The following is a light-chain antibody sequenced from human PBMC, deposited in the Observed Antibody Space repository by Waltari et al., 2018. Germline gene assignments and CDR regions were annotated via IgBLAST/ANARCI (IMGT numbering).Light chain of an antibody. CDR2: DAS. CDR3: QQYNTYPWT. Sequence: DIQMTQSPSTVSASVGDRVTITCRASQGISSWLAWYQQKPGKAPKLPIYDASSLESGVPSRFSGSGSGTEFTLTISSLQPDDFAAYYCQQYNTYPWTFGQGTKVEIK. J-gene: IGKJ1*01. CDR1: QGISSW. V-gene: IGKV1-5*01.